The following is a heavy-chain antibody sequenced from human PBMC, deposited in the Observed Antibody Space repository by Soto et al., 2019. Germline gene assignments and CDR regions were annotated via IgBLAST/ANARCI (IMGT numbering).Heavy chain of an antibody. V-gene: IGHV3-48*02. CDR1: GFTFSSYS. Sequence: PGGSLRLSCAASGFTFSSYSMNWVRQAPGKGLERVSYISCSSSTIYYADFVKGRFTISRDNAKNSLYLQMNSLRDEDTAVYYCARDYTNLSGWYRRGLYYGMDVWGQGTTVTVSS. CDR3: ARDYTNLSGWYRRGLYYGMDV. D-gene: IGHD6-19*01. CDR2: ISCSSSTI. J-gene: IGHJ6*02.